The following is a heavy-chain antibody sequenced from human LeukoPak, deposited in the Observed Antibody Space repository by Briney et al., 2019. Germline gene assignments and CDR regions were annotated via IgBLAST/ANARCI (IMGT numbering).Heavy chain of an antibody. CDR2: IYYSGST. V-gene: IGHV4-59*01. D-gene: IGHD6-19*01. CDR1: GGSISSYY. CDR3: ARDSSGEYYFDY. J-gene: IGHJ4*02. Sequence: SETLSLTCTVSGGSISSYYWSWIRQPPGKGLEWIGYIYYSGSTNYNPSLKSRVTTSVDTSKNQFSLKLSSVTAADTAVYYCARDSSGEYYFDYWGQGTLVTVSS.